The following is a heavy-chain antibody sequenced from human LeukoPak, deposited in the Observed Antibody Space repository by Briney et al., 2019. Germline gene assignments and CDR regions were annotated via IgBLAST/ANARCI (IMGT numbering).Heavy chain of an antibody. V-gene: IGHV1-8*01. J-gene: IGHJ6*02. Sequence: GASVKVSCKASGYTFTSYDINWVRQATGQGLEWMGWMNPNSGNTGYAQKFQGRVTMTRNTSISTAYMELSSLRSEDTAVYYCARESYSSSSGYYYYGMDVWGQGTTVTVSS. CDR3: ARESYSSSSGYYYYGMDV. D-gene: IGHD6-6*01. CDR1: GYTFTSYD. CDR2: MNPNSGNT.